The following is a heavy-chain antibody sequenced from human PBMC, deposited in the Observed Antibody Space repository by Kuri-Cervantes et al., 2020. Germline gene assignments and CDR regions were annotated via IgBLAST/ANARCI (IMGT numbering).Heavy chain of an antibody. V-gene: IGHV3-30-3*01. D-gene: IGHD3-10*01. CDR1: GFTFSSYA. Sequence: GGSLRLSCAASGFTFSSYAMHWVRQAPGKGLEWVAVISYDGSNKYYADSVKGRFTISRDNSKNTLYLQMNSLRAEDTAVYYCARVRGVIRNYYGMDVWGQGTTVTVSS. J-gene: IGHJ6*02. CDR2: ISYDGSNK. CDR3: ARVRGVIRNYYGMDV.